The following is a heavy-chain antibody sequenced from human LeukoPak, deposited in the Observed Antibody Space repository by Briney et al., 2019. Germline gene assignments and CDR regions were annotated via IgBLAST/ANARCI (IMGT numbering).Heavy chain of an antibody. CDR1: GFTFSSYG. D-gene: IGHD3-10*02. CDR3: AELGITMIGGV. CDR2: ISGSGGSS. J-gene: IGHJ6*04. V-gene: IGHV3-23*01. Sequence: GGSLRLSCAASGFTFSSYGMSWVRQAPGKGLEWVSGISGSGGSSYYADSVKGRFTISRDNSKNTLYLQMNSLRAEDTAVYYCAELGITMIGGVWGKGTTVTISS.